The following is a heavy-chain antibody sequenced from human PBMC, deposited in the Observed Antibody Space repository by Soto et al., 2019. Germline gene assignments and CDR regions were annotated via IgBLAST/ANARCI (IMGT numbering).Heavy chain of an antibody. D-gene: IGHD3-10*01. J-gene: IGHJ4*02. V-gene: IGHV3-23*01. CDR1: GFTFSSYA. CDR2: ISGSGGST. Sequence: GGSLRLSCAASGFTFSSYAMSWVRQAPGKGLEWVSAISGSGGSTYYADSVKGRFTISRDNSKNTLYLQMNSLRAEDTAVYYCAKVGLLWFGESPVFDYWGQGTLVTVSS. CDR3: AKVGLLWFGESPVFDY.